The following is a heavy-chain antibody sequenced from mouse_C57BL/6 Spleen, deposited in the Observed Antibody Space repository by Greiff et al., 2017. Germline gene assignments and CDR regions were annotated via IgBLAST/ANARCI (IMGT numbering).Heavy chain of an antibody. CDR3: ARKEEDYDGERFAY. CDR2: ILPGSGST. Sequence: QVQLQQSGAELMKPGASVKLSCKATGYTFTGYWIEWVKQRPGHGLEWIGEILPGSGSTNYNEKFKGKATFTADTSSNTAYMQLSSLTTEDSAIYYGARKEEDYDGERFAYWGQGTLVTVSA. V-gene: IGHV1-9*01. J-gene: IGHJ3*01. D-gene: IGHD2-4*01. CDR1: GYTFTGYW.